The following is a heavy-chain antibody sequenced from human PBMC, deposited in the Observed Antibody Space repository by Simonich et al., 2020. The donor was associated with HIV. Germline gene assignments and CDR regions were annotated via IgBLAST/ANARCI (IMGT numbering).Heavy chain of an antibody. CDR3: ARGRPPGFSNGWYHFDF. D-gene: IGHD6-19*01. J-gene: IGHJ4*02. CDR1: GGSISSDY. V-gene: IGHV4-59*12. Sequence: QVQLQESGPGLVKPSETLSLRCTVSGGSISSDYWGWIRQPPGKGLEWIGYIYYSGSTNYNPSLQSRVTISVDTSKNQVSLKLSSVTAADTAIYYCARGRPPGFSNGWYHFDFWGQGTLVTVSP. CDR2: IYYSGST.